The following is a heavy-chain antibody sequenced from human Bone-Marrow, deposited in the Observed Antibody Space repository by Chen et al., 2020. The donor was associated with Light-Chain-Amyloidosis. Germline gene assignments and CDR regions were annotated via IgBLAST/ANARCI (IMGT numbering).Heavy chain of an antibody. CDR1: GGSISSSY. Sequence: QVQLQESGPGLVKPSETLSLTCPVSGGSISSSYWSWIRQPPGKGLEWIGYIYYSGSTNYNPSLKSRVTISVDTSKNQFSLKLSSVTAADTAVYYCARERYYGSGKGWFDPWGQGTLVTVSS. D-gene: IGHD3-10*01. CDR3: ARERYYGSGKGWFDP. CDR2: IYYSGST. V-gene: IGHV4-59*01. J-gene: IGHJ5*02.